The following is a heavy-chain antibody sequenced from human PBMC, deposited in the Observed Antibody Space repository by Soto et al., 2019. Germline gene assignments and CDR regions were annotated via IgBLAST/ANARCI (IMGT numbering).Heavy chain of an antibody. CDR3: ASTPPFYDILTGHFDY. Sequence: EASVKVSCKASGYTFTSYGISWVRQAPGQGLEWMGWISAYNGNTNYAQKLQGRVTMTTDTSTSTAYMELRSLRSDDTAVYYCASTPPFYDILTGHFDYWGQGTLVTVSS. D-gene: IGHD3-9*01. CDR1: GYTFTSYG. V-gene: IGHV1-18*01. J-gene: IGHJ4*02. CDR2: ISAYNGNT.